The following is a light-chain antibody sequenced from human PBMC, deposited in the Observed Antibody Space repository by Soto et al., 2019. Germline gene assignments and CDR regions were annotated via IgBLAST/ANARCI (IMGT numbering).Light chain of an antibody. CDR1: QSVLYSSSNKNY. V-gene: IGKV4-1*01. CDR3: QQYYTSLFT. CDR2: WAS. Sequence: DIVMTQSPDSLAVSLGERATIYCKSSQSVLYSSSNKNYLAWYQQKPGQPPKLLIYWASTRQSGVPDRFSGSGSGTDFTLTISSLQAEDVAVYYCQQYYTSLFTFGPGTKVDIK. J-gene: IGKJ3*01.